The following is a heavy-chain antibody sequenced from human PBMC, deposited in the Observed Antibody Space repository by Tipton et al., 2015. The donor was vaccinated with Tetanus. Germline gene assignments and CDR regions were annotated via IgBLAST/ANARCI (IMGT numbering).Heavy chain of an antibody. CDR3: ARLGYDILTGYHYDS. Sequence: TLSLTCTVSGGSVSNSDYYWGWIRQSPGKGLEWIGSIWYDGSAYYNPSLKSRVTISVDTSKNQFSLKVSSVTAADTAVYYCARLGYDILTGYHYDSWGQGTLVTVSS. CDR1: GGSVSNSDYY. CDR2: IWYDGSA. D-gene: IGHD3-9*01. V-gene: IGHV4-39*01. J-gene: IGHJ4*02.